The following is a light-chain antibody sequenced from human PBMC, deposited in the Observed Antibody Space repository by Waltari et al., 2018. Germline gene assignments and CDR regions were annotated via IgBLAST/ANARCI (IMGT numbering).Light chain of an antibody. CDR1: QSVSRNC. V-gene: IGKV3-20*01. CDR3: QQCAGSPYT. CDR2: SAS. Sequence: EIVLTQSPATLSLSPGERATLSCRASQSVSRNCLAWYRQKPGQAPRLLIYSASTRMGGIPDRFSDSGSGADFTLTISSLEAEDVAVYYCQQCAGSPYTFGQGTKLEIK. J-gene: IGKJ2*01.